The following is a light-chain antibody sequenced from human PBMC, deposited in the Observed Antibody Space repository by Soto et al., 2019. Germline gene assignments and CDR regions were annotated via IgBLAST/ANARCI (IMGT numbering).Light chain of an antibody. Sequence: VVTQSPATLSVFPGETATLSCRAGQSVSSDFAWYQQRPGQAPRLLIYGASTRATGIPARFRGSGSGTEFRLTISRLQSEDFATYYCQQYNTWHPKMAFGRGTKVEIK. CDR3: QQYNTWHPKMA. J-gene: IGKJ1*01. CDR1: QSVSSD. V-gene: IGKV3-15*01. CDR2: GAS.